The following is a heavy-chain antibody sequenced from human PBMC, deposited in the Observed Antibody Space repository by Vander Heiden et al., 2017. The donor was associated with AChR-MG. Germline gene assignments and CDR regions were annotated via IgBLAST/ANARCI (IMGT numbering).Heavy chain of an antibody. Sequence: QVQLVQSGAEVKKPGDSVKVYCKDSGYTFTSYGINWVRQAPGQGVEWMGWISAYNGNTEYAQKLQGRVTMTTETATSTAYMELRSLSSDDTAVYYCARGLPHTAEPYSTPESRGGSYYMDVWGKGTTVTVSS. V-gene: IGHV1-18*01. D-gene: IGHD3-16*01. CDR2: ISAYNGNT. J-gene: IGHJ6*03. CDR3: ARGLPHTAEPYSTPESRGGSYYMDV. CDR1: GYTFTSYG.